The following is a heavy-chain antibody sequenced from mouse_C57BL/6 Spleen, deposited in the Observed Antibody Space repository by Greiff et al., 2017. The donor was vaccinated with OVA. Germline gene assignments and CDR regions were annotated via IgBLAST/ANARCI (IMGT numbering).Heavy chain of an antibody. Sequence: DVQLVESGEGLVKPGGSLKLSCAASGFTFSSYAMSWVRQTPEKRLEWVAYISSGGDYIYYADTVKGRFTISRDNARNTLYLQMSSLKSEDTAMYYCTRVGITTVVVPHNYYAMDYWGQGTSVTVSS. D-gene: IGHD1-1*01. CDR2: ISSGGDYI. J-gene: IGHJ4*01. CDR1: GFTFSSYA. V-gene: IGHV5-9-1*02. CDR3: TRVGITTVVVPHNYYAMDY.